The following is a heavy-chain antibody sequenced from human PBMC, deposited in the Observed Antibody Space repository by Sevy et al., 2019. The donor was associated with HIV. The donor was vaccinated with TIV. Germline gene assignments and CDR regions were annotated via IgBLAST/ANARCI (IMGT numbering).Heavy chain of an antibody. V-gene: IGHV3-48*03. J-gene: IGHJ4*02. Sequence: GGCLRLSCAASGFTFSSYEMNWVRQAPGKGLEWISYISSSGTSIYYADSVKGRFTISRDSPKNSLYLQMNSLRAEDTAVYYCARGPHCDYDSSAFFDYWGQGTLVTVSS. CDR1: GFTFSSYE. CDR2: ISSSGTSI. D-gene: IGHD3-22*01. CDR3: ARGPHCDYDSSAFFDY.